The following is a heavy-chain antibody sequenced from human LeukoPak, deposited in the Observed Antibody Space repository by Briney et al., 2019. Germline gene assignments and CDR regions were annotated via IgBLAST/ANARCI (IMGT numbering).Heavy chain of an antibody. Sequence: PGGSLRLSCAASGITFSDYYMSWIRQAPGKGLEWVSYISSSSSYTNYADSVKGRFTISRDNAKNSLYLQMNSLRAEDTAVYYCARRRQPDYGGNRDWYFDLWGRGTLVTVSS. D-gene: IGHD4-23*01. CDR1: GITFSDYY. CDR3: ARRRQPDYGGNRDWYFDL. CDR2: ISSSSSYT. V-gene: IGHV3-11*03. J-gene: IGHJ2*01.